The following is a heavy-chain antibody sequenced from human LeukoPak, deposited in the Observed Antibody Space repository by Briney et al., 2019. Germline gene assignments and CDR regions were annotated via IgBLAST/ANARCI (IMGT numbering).Heavy chain of an antibody. CDR2: TYYRSKWYN. Sequence: SQTLSLTCALSGDIFSSNSAAWNWIRQSPSRGLEWLGRTYYRSKWYNDYAVSVKSRITINPDTSKNQFSLQLNSVTPEDTAVYYCARDPLRLYYFDYWGQGTLVTVSS. V-gene: IGHV6-1*01. J-gene: IGHJ4*02. CDR3: ARDPLRLYYFDY. CDR1: GDIFSSNSAA.